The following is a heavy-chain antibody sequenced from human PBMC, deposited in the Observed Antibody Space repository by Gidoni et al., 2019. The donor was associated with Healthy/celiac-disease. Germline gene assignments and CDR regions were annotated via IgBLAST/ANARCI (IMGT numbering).Heavy chain of an antibody. Sequence: QVQLVQSGAEVKKPGSSVKVPCKAPGGTFSSHAISWVRQAPGQALEWMGGIIPIFGTANYAQKFQGRVTITADKSTSTAYMELSSLRSEDTAVYYCARAPRATVTTSYYYYGMDVWGQGTTVTVSS. J-gene: IGHJ6*02. D-gene: IGHD4-17*01. CDR1: GGTFSSHA. CDR3: ARAPRATVTTSYYYYGMDV. CDR2: IIPIFGTA. V-gene: IGHV1-69*06.